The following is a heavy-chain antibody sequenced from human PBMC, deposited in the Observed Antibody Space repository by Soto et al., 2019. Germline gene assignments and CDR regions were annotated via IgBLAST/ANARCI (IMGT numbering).Heavy chain of an antibody. CDR3: ASVGYYYYYGMDV. CDR1: GFTFSSYS. V-gene: IGHV3-48*01. CDR2: ISSSSSTI. Sequence: EVQLVESGGGLVQPGGSLRLSCAASGFTFSSYSMNWVRKAPGKGLEWVSYISSSSSTIYYAASVTGRFTIPRDNAKNSLYLLMNCLTADAPAVYYFASVGYYYYYGMDVWGQGTTVTVSS. J-gene: IGHJ6*02.